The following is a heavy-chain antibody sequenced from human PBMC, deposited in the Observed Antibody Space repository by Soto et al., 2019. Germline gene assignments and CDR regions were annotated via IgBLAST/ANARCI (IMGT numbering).Heavy chain of an antibody. Sequence: GRSLRLSSVASAFSFSNYRMHWVRQPPGKGLEWVSVISYDGSNKDYVESVKGRFTISRDNSKNTLYLQINSLRVEDTAVFYCARNSRATVAGAPDYWGQGT. J-gene: IGHJ4*02. D-gene: IGHD6-19*01. CDR1: AFSFSNYR. CDR3: ARNSRATVAGAPDY. V-gene: IGHV3-30*03. CDR2: ISYDGSNK.